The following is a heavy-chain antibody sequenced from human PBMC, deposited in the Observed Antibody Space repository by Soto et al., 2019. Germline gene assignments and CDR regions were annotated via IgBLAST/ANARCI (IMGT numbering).Heavy chain of an antibody. J-gene: IGHJ6*02. Sequence: PVESLKISCKGSGYSFTSYWIGWVRQMPGKGLEWMGIIYPGDSDTRYSPSFQGQVTISADKSISTAYLQWSSLKASDTAMYYCARAMVRGNYYYGMDVWGQGTTVTVSS. CDR2: IYPGDSDT. CDR3: ARAMVRGNYYYGMDV. V-gene: IGHV5-51*01. D-gene: IGHD3-10*01. CDR1: GYSFTSYW.